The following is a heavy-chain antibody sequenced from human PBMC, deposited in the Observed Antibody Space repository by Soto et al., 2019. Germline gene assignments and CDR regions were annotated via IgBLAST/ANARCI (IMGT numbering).Heavy chain of an antibody. CDR3: GKYSGSYPVYNGMNL. J-gene: IGHJ6*02. CDR2: ISATSDAA. D-gene: IGHD1-26*01. CDR1: GFPFSTSA. V-gene: IGHV3-23*01. Sequence: EVQLLESGGGLVQPGGALRLSCAASGFPFSTSAMNWVRQAPGKGLEWVSIISATSDAAHYAESVKGRFTSSRENSKKTLYLEINSLRAEDTAVYYCGKYSGSYPVYNGMNLWGQGTTVTVSS.